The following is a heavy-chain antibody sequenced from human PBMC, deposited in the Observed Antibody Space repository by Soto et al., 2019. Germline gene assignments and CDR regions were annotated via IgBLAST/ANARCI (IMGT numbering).Heavy chain of an antibody. D-gene: IGHD1-26*01. CDR3: ALSVSYSNLEFDP. CDR1: GFTFSDHY. CDR2: IRNKANSYTT. J-gene: IGHJ5*02. Sequence: GGSLRLSCAASGFTFSDHYMDWVRQAPGKGLEWVGRIRNKANSYTTESAASVKGRFAISRDDSKNSLYLQMNSLKTEDTAVYYCALSVSYSNLEFDPWGQGTLVTVSS. V-gene: IGHV3-72*01.